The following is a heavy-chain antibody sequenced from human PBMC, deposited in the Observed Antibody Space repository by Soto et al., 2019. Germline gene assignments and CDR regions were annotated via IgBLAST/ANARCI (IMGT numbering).Heavy chain of an antibody. CDR3: ARDRYNRGSFDY. V-gene: IGHV1-18*01. J-gene: IGHJ4*02. D-gene: IGHD1-1*01. CDR1: GYTFTDYG. Sequence: QVQLVQSGAEVKNPGASVKVSCKASGYTFTDYGITWVRQAPGQGLQWMGWINSYNGVTNNAHSFQGRVSMTTDTSTSTAYLELSSLRSDDTAVYYCARDRYNRGSFDYWGQGSLVTVSS. CDR2: INSYNGVT.